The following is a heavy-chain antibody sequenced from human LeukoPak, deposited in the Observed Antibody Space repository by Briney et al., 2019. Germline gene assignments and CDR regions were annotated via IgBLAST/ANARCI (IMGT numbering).Heavy chain of an antibody. V-gene: IGHV3-23*01. Sequence: GGSLRLSCVASGFTFSSYGMGWVRQPQGKGLEWVSIISGSGDQTFYADLVKGRFTISRDISENTIYLQMNSLRIDDTAVYYCARGPWIQLWSLRDCYMDVWGKGTTVTVSS. J-gene: IGHJ6*03. D-gene: IGHD5-18*01. CDR1: GFTFSSYG. CDR2: ISGSGDQT. CDR3: ARGPWIQLWSLRDCYMDV.